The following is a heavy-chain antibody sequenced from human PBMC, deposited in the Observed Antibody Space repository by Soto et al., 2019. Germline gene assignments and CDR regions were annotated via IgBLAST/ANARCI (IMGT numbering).Heavy chain of an antibody. V-gene: IGHV4-34*01. J-gene: IGHJ4*02. CDR2: INHSGST. Sequence: SETLSLTCAVYGGSFSGYYWSWIRQPPGKGLEWIGEINHSGSTNYNPSLKSRVTISVDTSKNQFSLKLSSVTAADTAVYSCARGGWVTIVVVPAANFDYWGQGTLVTVSS. D-gene: IGHD2-2*01. CDR3: ARGGWVTIVVVPAANFDY. CDR1: GGSFSGYY.